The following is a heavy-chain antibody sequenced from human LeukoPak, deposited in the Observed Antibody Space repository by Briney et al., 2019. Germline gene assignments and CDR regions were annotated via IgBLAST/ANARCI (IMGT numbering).Heavy chain of an antibody. CDR1: GFTFSSYA. Sequence: GGSLRLSCAASGFTFSSYAMHWVRQAPGKGLEWVAVISYDGSNKYYADSVKGRFTISRDNSKNTLYLQMNSLRAADTSVYYCARDPAGYDSSGYYYPLYYFFYYMDVWGKGTTVTVSS. D-gene: IGHD3-22*01. V-gene: IGHV3-30-3*01. CDR2: ISYDGSNK. J-gene: IGHJ6*03. CDR3: ARDPAGYDSSGYYYPLYYFFYYMDV.